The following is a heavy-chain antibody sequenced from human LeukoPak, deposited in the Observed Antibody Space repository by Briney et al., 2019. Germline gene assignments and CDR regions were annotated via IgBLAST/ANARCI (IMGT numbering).Heavy chain of an antibody. CDR2: MNPSSGNT. J-gene: IGHJ3*02. CDR1: GYTFTSD. V-gene: IGHV1-8*01. Sequence: ASVKVSCKASGYTFTSDINWVRPATGQGLEWMGWMNPSSGNTDYRPKFQGRVTMTRDISIRTAYMELSSLRSEDTAVYYCARGAVSRDCSGGSCYHFDIWGQGTMVTVSS. D-gene: IGHD2-15*01. CDR3: ARGAVSRDCSGGSCYHFDI.